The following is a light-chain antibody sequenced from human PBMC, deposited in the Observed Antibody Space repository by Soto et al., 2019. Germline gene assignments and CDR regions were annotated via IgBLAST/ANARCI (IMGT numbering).Light chain of an antibody. CDR2: KAS. CDR3: QQYKT. CDR1: QGISSW. V-gene: IGKV1-5*03. Sequence: DIQMTQSPSSLSASVGDRVTITCRGSQGISSWLAWYHQKPGKAPRLLIYKASSLASGVPSRFSGSGSGTEFTLTISSLQPDDFATYYCQQYKTFGQGTRVEIK. J-gene: IGKJ1*01.